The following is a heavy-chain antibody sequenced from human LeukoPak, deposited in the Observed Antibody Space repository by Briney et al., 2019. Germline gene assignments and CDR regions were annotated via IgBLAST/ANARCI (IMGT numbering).Heavy chain of an antibody. CDR2: IYYSGST. J-gene: IGHJ4*02. CDR1: GGSISSYY. Sequence: SETLTLTCTVSGGSISSYYWSWIRQPPGKGLEWIGYIYYSGSTNYNPSLKSRVTISVDTSKNQFSLKLSSVTAADTAVYYCARALWSQGYFDYWGQGTLVTVSS. V-gene: IGHV4-59*12. D-gene: IGHD5-18*01. CDR3: ARALWSQGYFDY.